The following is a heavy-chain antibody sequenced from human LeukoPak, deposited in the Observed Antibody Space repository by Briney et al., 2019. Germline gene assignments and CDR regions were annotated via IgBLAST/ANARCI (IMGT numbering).Heavy chain of an antibody. D-gene: IGHD3-10*01. CDR1: GGTFTSYA. Sequence: SVTVSCKASGGTFTSYAISWVRQAPGQGLEWRGGIIPILGIANYAQKFQGRVTITADKSTSTAYMELSSLRSEDTAVYYCARVGRAKGPFDYWGQGTLVTVSS. CDR3: ARVGRAKGPFDY. J-gene: IGHJ4*02. CDR2: IIPILGIA. V-gene: IGHV1-69*10.